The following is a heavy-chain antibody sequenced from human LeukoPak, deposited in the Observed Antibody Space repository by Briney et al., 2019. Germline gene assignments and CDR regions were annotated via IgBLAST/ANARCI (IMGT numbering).Heavy chain of an antibody. D-gene: IGHD6-19*01. V-gene: IGHV4-4*02. Sequence: SETLSLTCAVSGGSISSSNWWSWVRQPPGKGLEWIGEIYHSGSTNYNPSLKSRVTISVDKSKNQFSLKLSSVTAADTAVYYCARKRTDGYSSGWYPRGFNWFDPWGQGTLVTVSS. J-gene: IGHJ5*02. CDR2: IYHSGST. CDR3: ARKRTDGYSSGWYPRGFNWFDP. CDR1: GGSISSSNW.